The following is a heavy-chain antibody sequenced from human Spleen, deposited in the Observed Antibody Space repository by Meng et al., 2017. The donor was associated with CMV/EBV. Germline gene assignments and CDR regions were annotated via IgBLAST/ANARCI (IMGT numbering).Heavy chain of an antibody. V-gene: IGHV4-34*01. Sequence: GSLRLSCAVYSESFSGYYWSWIRQPPGKGLEWIGEVNHSGSTNYNPSLKSRVTTSVDTSKNQFSLKLSSVTAADTAVYYCARGRNIYCSSTSCLAWFDPWGQGTLVTVSS. CDR2: VNHSGST. J-gene: IGHJ5*02. CDR3: ARGRNIYCSSTSCLAWFDP. D-gene: IGHD2-2*01. CDR1: SESFSGYY.